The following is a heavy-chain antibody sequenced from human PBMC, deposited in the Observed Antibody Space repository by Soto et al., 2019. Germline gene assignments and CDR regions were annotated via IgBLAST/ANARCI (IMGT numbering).Heavy chain of an antibody. CDR3: TNDLWLIAVVLGSTGYSNP. CDR2: IKSKSDGGTT. Sequence: PGGSLRLSCAASGFTFSDAWMSGVRQAPGKGLDWGGRIKSKSDGGTTEYAAPVRGRFTISRDDSKNTLYLQMNSLKTEDTAVYYCTNDLWLIAVVLGSTGYSNPWGQGTPVTVSS. V-gene: IGHV3-15*01. CDR1: GFTFSDAW. J-gene: IGHJ5*02. D-gene: IGHD2-21*01.